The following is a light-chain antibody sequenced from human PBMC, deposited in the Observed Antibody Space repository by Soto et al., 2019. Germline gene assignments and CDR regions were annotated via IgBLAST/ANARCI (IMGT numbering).Light chain of an antibody. CDR2: GAS. V-gene: IGKV3-20*01. CDR1: QSVSSSY. J-gene: IGKJ1*01. CDR3: QQYGSSQT. Sequence: IVLTQSPGTLSLSPGERATLSCRASQSVSSSYLAWYQQKPGQAPRLLIYGASSRATGIPDRFSGSGSGTDFTLTISRLEPEDFAVYYCQQYGSSQTFGQGTKV.